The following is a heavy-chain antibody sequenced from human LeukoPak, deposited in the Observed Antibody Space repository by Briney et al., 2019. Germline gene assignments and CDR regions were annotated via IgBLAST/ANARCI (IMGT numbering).Heavy chain of an antibody. V-gene: IGHV3-11*04. D-gene: IGHD3-16*01. CDR3: AREGGSNYYYYYMDV. Sequence: PGRSLRLSCAASGFTFSDYYMSWIRQAPGKGLEWVSYISSSGSTIYYADSVKGRFTISRDNAKNSLYLQMNSLRAEDTAVYYCAREGGSNYYYYYMDVWGKGTTVTVSS. CDR1: GFTFSDYY. J-gene: IGHJ6*03. CDR2: ISSSGSTI.